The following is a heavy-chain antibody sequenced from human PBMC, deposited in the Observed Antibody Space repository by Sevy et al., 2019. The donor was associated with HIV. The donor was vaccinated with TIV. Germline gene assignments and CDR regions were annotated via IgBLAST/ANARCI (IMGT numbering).Heavy chain of an antibody. J-gene: IGHJ6*02. CDR3: ARDPNWQHMTDDHYYSMDV. Sequence: GGSLRLSCAASGFIFTDYYMTWIRQLPEKGLEYISQIRMNGDATNYADSVKGRFTVSRDNAKKSLYLQMDNLGVEETAVYYCARDPNWQHMTDDHYYSMDVWGQGTTVTVSS. CDR1: GFIFTDYY. V-gene: IGHV3-11*01. D-gene: IGHD1-1*01. CDR2: IRMNGDAT.